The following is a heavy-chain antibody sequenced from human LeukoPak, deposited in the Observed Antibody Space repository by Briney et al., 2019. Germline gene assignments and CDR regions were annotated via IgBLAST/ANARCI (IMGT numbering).Heavy chain of an antibody. V-gene: IGHV4-59*01. Sequence: PSETLSLTCTASGVTISSYYWSWIRQPPGKGLEWIGYIYYSGTTNYNPALKSRVTISVDTSKNQFSLKLGSVTAADTAVYYCARSPSGSSDYWGQGTLVTVSS. J-gene: IGHJ4*02. CDR3: ARSPSGSSDY. D-gene: IGHD3-3*01. CDR2: IYYSGTT. CDR1: GVTISSYY.